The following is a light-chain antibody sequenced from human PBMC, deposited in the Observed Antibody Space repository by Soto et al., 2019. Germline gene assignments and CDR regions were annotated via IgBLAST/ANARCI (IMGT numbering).Light chain of an antibody. Sequence: DIQMTQSPSTLSASVGDRVTITCRASQSISSWLAWYPQKPGKAPKLLIYDASSLESGVPSRFSGSGSGTEFTLTISSLQSHDFATYYCQQYNSYSRPFGQGTKVDIK. J-gene: IGKJ1*01. CDR3: QQYNSYSRP. V-gene: IGKV1-5*01. CDR1: QSISSW. CDR2: DAS.